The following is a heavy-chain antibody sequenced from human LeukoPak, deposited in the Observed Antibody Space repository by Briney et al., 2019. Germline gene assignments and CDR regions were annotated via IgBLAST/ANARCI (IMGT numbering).Heavy chain of an antibody. V-gene: IGHV4-34*01. Sequence: SETLFLTCAVYGGSFSGYYWSWIRQPPGKGLEWIGEINHSGSTNYNPSLKSRVTISVDTSKNQFSLKLSSVTAADTAVYYCARVGGSGYYSLDYWGQGTLVTVSS. J-gene: IGHJ4*02. CDR1: GGSFSGYY. CDR3: ARVGGSGYYSLDY. D-gene: IGHD3-22*01. CDR2: INHSGST.